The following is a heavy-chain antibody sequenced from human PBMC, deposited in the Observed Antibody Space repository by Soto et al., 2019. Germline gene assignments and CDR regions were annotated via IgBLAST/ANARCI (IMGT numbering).Heavy chain of an antibody. Sequence: QVQLVESGGGVVQPGTSLRVSCVGSGFTFRSYVIHWVRQAPGKGLEWVALTSYDGSDKYYGDSVRGRFTISRDNSRKTVDLQMDSLRLEDTALYYCARWGTRGGLDVWGQGTLVSVSS. CDR1: GFTFRSYV. J-gene: IGHJ1*01. CDR2: TSYDGSDK. D-gene: IGHD3-16*01. CDR3: ARWGTRGGLDV. V-gene: IGHV3-30*19.